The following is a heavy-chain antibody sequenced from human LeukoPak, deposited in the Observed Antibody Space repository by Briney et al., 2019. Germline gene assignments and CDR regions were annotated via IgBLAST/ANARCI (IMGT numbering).Heavy chain of an antibody. V-gene: IGHV4-39*07. CDR2: IYHSGST. J-gene: IGHJ4*02. D-gene: IGHD4-17*01. CDR1: GGSISSSSYY. Sequence: SETLSLTCTVSGGSISSSSYYWGWIRQPPGKGLEWIGSIYHSGSTYYNPSLKSRVTISVDTSKNQFSLKLDSVTAADTAVYYCARLQATVTIHAYFDYWGQGTLVTVSS. CDR3: ARLQATVTIHAYFDY.